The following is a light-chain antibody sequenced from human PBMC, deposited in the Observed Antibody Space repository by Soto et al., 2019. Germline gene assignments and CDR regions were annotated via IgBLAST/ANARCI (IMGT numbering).Light chain of an antibody. CDR2: DAS. V-gene: IGKV3-11*01. Sequence: EIVLTQSPATLSLSPGERATLSCRASQSISTYLAWYQQRPGQAPRLLIHDASKRATGIPARFSGSGSGTDFTLTISNLEPEDFAFYYCQQRSDWPPLFTFCPGTKLDVK. CDR1: QSISTY. J-gene: IGKJ3*01. CDR3: QQRSDWPPLFT.